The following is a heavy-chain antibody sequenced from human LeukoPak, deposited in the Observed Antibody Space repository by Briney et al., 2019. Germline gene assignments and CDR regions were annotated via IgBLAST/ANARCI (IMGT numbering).Heavy chain of an antibody. CDR1: GFTFSSYD. CDR2: ISSSGSTI. D-gene: IGHD3-10*01. V-gene: IGHV3-48*03. CDR3: ARGHVVRGRTEYNWFDP. J-gene: IGHJ5*02. Sequence: GGSLRLSCAASGFTFSSYDMNWVRQAPGKGLEWVSYISSSGSTIYYADSVKGRFTISRDNAKNSLYLQMNSLRAEDTAVYYCARGHVVRGRTEYNWFDPWGQGTLVTVSS.